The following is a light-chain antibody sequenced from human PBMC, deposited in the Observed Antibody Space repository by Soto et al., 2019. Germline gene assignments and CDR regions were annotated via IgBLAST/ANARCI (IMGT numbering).Light chain of an antibody. CDR2: DVS. CDR1: QSISSW. Sequence: DIQMTQSPSTLSGSVGDRVTINCRASQSISSWLAWYQQKPGKAPKLLIYDVSSLESGVPSRFSGSGSGTEFTLTISSLQPDDVATYYCQQYNTFWTFGQGTKVDI. J-gene: IGKJ1*01. V-gene: IGKV1-5*01. CDR3: QQYNTFWT.